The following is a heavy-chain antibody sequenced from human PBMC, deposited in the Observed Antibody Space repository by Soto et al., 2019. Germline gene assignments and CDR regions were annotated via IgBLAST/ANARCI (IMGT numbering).Heavy chain of an antibody. CDR3: ARGPLGYCSGGSCFYFDY. D-gene: IGHD2-15*01. CDR1: GGSISSGGYY. V-gene: IGHV4-31*03. J-gene: IGHJ4*02. Sequence: SETLSLTCTVSGGSISSGGYYWSWIRQHPGKGLEWIGYIYYSGSTYYNPSLKSRVTISVDTSKNQFSLKLSSVTAADTAVYYCARGPLGYCSGGSCFYFDYWGQGTLVTVSS. CDR2: IYYSGST.